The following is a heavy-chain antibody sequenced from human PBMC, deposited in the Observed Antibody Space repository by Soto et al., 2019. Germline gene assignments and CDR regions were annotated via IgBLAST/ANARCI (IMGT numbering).Heavy chain of an antibody. J-gene: IGHJ5*02. CDR1: GYSFTSYW. CDR3: ARQAMAAAGAFDP. Sequence: GESLKISCXGSGYSFTSYWIGWVRQMPGKGLEWMGIIYPGDSDTRYSPSFQGQVTISADKSISTAYLQWSSLKASDTAMYYCARQAMAAAGAFDPWGQGTLVTVSS. D-gene: IGHD6-13*01. CDR2: IYPGDSDT. V-gene: IGHV5-51*01.